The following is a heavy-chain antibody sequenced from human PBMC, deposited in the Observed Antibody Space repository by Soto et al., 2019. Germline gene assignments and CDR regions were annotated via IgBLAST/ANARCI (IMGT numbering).Heavy chain of an antibody. J-gene: IGHJ3*02. Sequence: GGSVQVSFKACGGPFSSYAIRWVRQAPGQGLEWMGGIIPIFGTANYAQKFQGRVTITADESTSTAYMELSSLRSEDTAVYYCARGGDGSPAGAFDIWGQGTMVTVSS. CDR1: GGPFSSYA. CDR2: IIPIFGTA. CDR3: ARGGDGSPAGAFDI. V-gene: IGHV1-69*13. D-gene: IGHD3-3*01.